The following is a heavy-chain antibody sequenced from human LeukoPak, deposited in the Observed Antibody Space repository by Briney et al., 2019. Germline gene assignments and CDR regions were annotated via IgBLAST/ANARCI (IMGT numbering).Heavy chain of an antibody. V-gene: IGHV3-30-3*01. CDR2: ISYDGSNK. CDR1: GFTFSSYA. Sequence: PGGSLRLSCAASGFTFSSYAMHWVRQAPGKGLEWVAVISYDGSNKYYADSVKGRFTISRDNSKNTLFLQMNSLRGEDTAVYYCAGDVDTAMVFGNDYWGQGTLVTVSS. J-gene: IGHJ4*02. D-gene: IGHD5-18*01. CDR3: AGDVDTAMVFGNDY.